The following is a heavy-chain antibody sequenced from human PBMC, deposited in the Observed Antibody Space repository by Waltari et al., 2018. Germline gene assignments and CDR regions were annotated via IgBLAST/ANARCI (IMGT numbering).Heavy chain of an antibody. D-gene: IGHD2-2*01. CDR2: INSDGSSI. Sequence: EVQLVESGGVLAQLGGSLRLSCAASGFPFSTYWMHWVRQAPGKGLVWVSRINSDGSSISYADSVKGRFTISRDNAKNTLYLQMNSLRAEDTAVYYCARWRFCRSTTCLYGMDVWGQGTTVTVSS. CDR3: ARWRFCRSTTCLYGMDV. J-gene: IGHJ6*02. CDR1: GFPFSTYW. V-gene: IGHV3-74*01.